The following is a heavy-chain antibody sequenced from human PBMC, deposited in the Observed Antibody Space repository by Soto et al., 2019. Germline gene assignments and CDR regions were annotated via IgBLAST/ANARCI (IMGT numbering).Heavy chain of an antibody. CDR1: GGSISSSSYY. Sequence: QLQLQESGPGLVKPSETLSLTCTVSGGSISSSSYYWGWIRQPPGKGLEWIGSIYYSGSTYYNPSLKSRVTISVDTSKNQFSLKLSSVTAADTAVYYCARHYYDFWSGYYYEYLAHPFDYWGQGTLVTVSS. CDR2: IYYSGST. D-gene: IGHD3-3*01. CDR3: ARHYYDFWSGYYYEYLAHPFDY. V-gene: IGHV4-39*01. J-gene: IGHJ4*02.